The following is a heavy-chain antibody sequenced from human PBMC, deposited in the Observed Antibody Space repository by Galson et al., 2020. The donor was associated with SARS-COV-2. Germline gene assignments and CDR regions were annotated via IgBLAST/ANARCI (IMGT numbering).Heavy chain of an antibody. CDR2: ISYDGSNK. Sequence: TGGSLRLSCAASGFTFSSYGMHWVRQAPGKGLEWVAVISYDGSNKYYADSVKGRFTISRDNSKNTLYLQMNSLRAEDTAVYYCAKDRSSGWYQQVDYWGQGTLVTVSS. CDR1: GFTFSSYG. J-gene: IGHJ4*02. D-gene: IGHD6-19*01. V-gene: IGHV3-30*18. CDR3: AKDRSSGWYQQVDY.